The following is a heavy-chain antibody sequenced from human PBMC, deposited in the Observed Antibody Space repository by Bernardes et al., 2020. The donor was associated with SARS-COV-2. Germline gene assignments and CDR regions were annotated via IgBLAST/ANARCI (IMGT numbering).Heavy chain of an antibody. J-gene: IGHJ3*01. V-gene: IGHV3-43*01. CDR2: VSWDGSTT. CDR1: GFTFEDYT. CDR3: ATEMQSLTVFGVGHDAFDF. D-gene: IGHD3-3*01. Sequence: GESLRLSCAASGFTFEDYTMHWVRQVPGKGLEWVSLVSWDGSTTNYADSVKGRLIISRDSSRNTVHLQMDSLRKEDTALYYCATEMQSLTVFGVGHDAFDFLGQGTMVTVSS.